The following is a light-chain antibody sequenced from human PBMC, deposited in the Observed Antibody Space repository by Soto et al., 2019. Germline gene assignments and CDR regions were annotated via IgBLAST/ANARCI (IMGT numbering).Light chain of an antibody. CDR3: SSYTTRSTLV. J-gene: IGLJ2*01. CDR2: DVT. Sequence: QSALTQPASVSGSPGQSITISCTGTSSDVAVYDFVSWYQHYPGKAPKLVTFDVTHRPPGISDRFSGSKSANTASLTISGLQAEDEAVYYCSSYTTRSTLVFGGGTQLTVL. V-gene: IGLV2-14*01. CDR1: SSDVAVYDF.